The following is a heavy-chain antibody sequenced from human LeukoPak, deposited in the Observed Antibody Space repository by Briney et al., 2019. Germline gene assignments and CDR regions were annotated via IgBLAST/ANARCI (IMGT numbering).Heavy chain of an antibody. V-gene: IGHV3-23*01. CDR1: GFSFSTYG. CDR3: AKDARGVRLSDV. Sequence: GGSLRLSCADSGFSFSTYGMSWVRQAPGKGLEWVSGIPTSGGSTYYADSVKGRFTISRDNSKNTLYLQMNSLRAEDTAVYYCAKDARGVRLSDVWGQGTTVTVSS. CDR2: IPTSGGST. J-gene: IGHJ6*02. D-gene: IGHD3-10*01.